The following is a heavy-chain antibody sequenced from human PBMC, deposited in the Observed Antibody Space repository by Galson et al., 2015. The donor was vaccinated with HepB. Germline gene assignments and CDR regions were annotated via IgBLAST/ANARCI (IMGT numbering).Heavy chain of an antibody. V-gene: IGHV3-21*01. J-gene: IGHJ4*02. D-gene: IGHD7-27*01. CDR2: ISSSSSYI. CDR1: GFTFSSYS. Sequence: SLRLSCAASGFTFSSYSMNWVRQAPGKGLEWVSSISSSSSYIYYADSVKGRFTISRDNAKNSLYLQMNSLRAEDTAVYYCARARRKLGPFDYWGQGTLVTVSS. CDR3: ARARRKLGPFDY.